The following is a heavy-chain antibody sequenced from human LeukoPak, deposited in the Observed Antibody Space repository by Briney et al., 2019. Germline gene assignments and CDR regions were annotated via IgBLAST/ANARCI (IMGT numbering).Heavy chain of an antibody. CDR2: ISGSGGST. J-gene: IGHJ4*02. V-gene: IGHV3-23*01. Sequence: GGSLRLSCAASGFTFSSYAMSWVRQAPGKGLEWVSAISGSGGSTYYADSVKGRFTISRDNSRNTLYLQMNSLRAEDTAVYYCAKDLTLVVATPGDYFDYWGQGTLVTVSS. D-gene: IGHD5-12*01. CDR3: AKDLTLVVATPGDYFDY. CDR1: GFTFSSYA.